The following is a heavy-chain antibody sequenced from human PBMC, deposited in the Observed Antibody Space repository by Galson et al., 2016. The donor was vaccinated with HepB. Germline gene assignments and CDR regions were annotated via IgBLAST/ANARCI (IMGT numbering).Heavy chain of an antibody. CDR2: IWYDGSNK. CDR1: GFTLSDHY. V-gene: IGHV3-33*08. Sequence: SLRLSCAVSGFTLSDHYIDWVRQAPGKGLEWVAVIWYDGSNKYYADSVKGRFTISRDNSKNTLYLQMNSLRAEDTAVYYCARDGSTLQWLEYMDVWGQGTTVTVSS. J-gene: IGHJ6*02. CDR3: ARDGSTLQWLEYMDV. D-gene: IGHD6-19*01.